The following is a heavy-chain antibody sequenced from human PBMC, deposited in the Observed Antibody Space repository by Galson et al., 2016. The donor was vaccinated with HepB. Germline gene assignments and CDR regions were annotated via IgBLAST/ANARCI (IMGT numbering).Heavy chain of an antibody. CDR2: IYHSGNT. Sequence: SLRLSCAASGFTVSNAWMSWVRQAPGKGLEWLGEIYHSGNTNYNPSLKSRLTMSVEKPKNQFSLKLSFVTAADTAVYYCARDQDGEIPRRPLGYWGQGTLVTVSS. CDR1: GFTVSNAW. D-gene: IGHD2-21*01. CDR3: ARDQDGEIPRRPLGY. J-gene: IGHJ4*02. V-gene: IGHV4-4*02.